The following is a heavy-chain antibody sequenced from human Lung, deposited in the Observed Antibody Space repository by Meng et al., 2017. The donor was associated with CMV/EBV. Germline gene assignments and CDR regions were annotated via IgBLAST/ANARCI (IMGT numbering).Heavy chain of an antibody. J-gene: IGHJ6*02. Sequence: GESLKISCAASGFTFSSYAMSWVRQAPGKRLEWVSVIYSGGSSTYYADSVKGRFTISRDNSKNTLYLQMNSLRAEDTAVYYCAKEYDFWSGSDHYYYYYGMDVWGQGTTVTVSS. CDR3: AKEYDFWSGSDHYYYYYGMDV. CDR2: IYSGGSST. CDR1: GFTFSSYA. V-gene: IGHV3-23*03. D-gene: IGHD3-3*01.